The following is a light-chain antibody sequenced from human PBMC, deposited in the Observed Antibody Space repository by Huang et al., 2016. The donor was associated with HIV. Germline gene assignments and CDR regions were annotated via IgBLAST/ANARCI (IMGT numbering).Light chain of an antibody. CDR2: WAS. CDR3: QQYYSKPLT. V-gene: IGKV4-1*01. J-gene: IGKJ4*01. Sequence: DIVMTQSPDSLAVSLGERATINCKSSQTISYNKNYLAWYQQKPGQSPKLLIYWASTRESGDPDRFSGSGSGTDFTLTISSLQAEDVAVYYCQQYYSKPLTFGGGTKVEIK. CDR1: QTISYNKNY.